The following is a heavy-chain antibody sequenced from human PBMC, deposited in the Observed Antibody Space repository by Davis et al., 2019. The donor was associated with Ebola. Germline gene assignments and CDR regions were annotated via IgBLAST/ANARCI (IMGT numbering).Heavy chain of an antibody. CDR3: ARGVDSSGYLAVYY. CDR2: INHSGST. V-gene: IGHV4-34*01. D-gene: IGHD3-22*01. CDR1: GGSISSYY. J-gene: IGHJ4*02. Sequence: PSETLSLTCTVSGGSISSYYWSWIRQPPGKGLEWIGEINHSGSTNYNPSLKSRVTISVDTSKNQFSLKLSSVTAADTAVYYCARGVDSSGYLAVYYWGQGTLVTVSS.